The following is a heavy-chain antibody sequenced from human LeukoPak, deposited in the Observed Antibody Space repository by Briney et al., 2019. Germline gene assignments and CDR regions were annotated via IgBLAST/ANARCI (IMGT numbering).Heavy chain of an antibody. CDR2: IIPIFGTA. Sequence: AASVKVSCKASGGTFSSYATSWVRQAPGQGLEWMGGIIPIFGTANYAQKFQGRVTITADESTSTAYMELSSLRSEDTAVYYCARDWIVSGYYHLTTTNWFDPWGQGTLVTVSS. D-gene: IGHD3-9*01. CDR1: GGTFSSYA. J-gene: IGHJ5*02. CDR3: ARDWIVSGYYHLTTTNWFDP. V-gene: IGHV1-69*13.